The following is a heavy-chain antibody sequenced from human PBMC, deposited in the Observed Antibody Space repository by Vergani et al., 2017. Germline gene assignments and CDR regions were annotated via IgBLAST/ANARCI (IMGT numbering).Heavy chain of an antibody. CDR1: GGTFSDFA. CDR3: ARETVVTSWDGYRFHYMDV. D-gene: IGHD3-16*02. CDR2: VIPSYDTS. J-gene: IGHJ6*03. Sequence: QVQLVQAGAGVKKPGSSVKISCKASGGTFSDFAFSWVRQAPGQGLEWMGTVIPSYDTSNYAQKFQGRLTITADEDTSTVYMDLSSLRSEDTAVYYCARETVVTSWDGYRFHYMDVWGKGTTVTVSS. V-gene: IGHV1-69*18.